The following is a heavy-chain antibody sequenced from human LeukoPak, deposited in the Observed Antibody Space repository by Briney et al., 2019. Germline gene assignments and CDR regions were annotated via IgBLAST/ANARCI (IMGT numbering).Heavy chain of an antibody. V-gene: IGHV3-53*01. J-gene: IGHJ4*02. Sequence: GGSLRLSCAASGFTVSSNYMSCVRQAPGKGLEWGSVSYGGGSPYYADSVKGRFTISRDNSNNTLYLQMNSLRAEDTAVYYCARSEFLGTWGQGTLVTVSS. CDR2: SYGGGSP. D-gene: IGHD3-3*01. CDR1: GFTVSSNY. CDR3: ARSEFLGT.